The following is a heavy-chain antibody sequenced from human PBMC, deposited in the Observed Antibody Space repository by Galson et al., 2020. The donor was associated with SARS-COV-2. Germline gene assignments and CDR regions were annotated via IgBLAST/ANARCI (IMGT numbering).Heavy chain of an antibody. CDR2: IYWDDDE. Sequence: SGPTLVKPTQTLTLTCTFSGFSLTTSGVGVGWIRQPPGKALEWLAIIYWDDDERYSPSLKSRLTITKDTSKNQVVLTMTNMDPVDTATYYCAHRRSESDEGGDDGDFYFSAFDVWGQGTMVTVSS. CDR3: AHRRSESDEGGDDGDFYFSAFDV. V-gene: IGHV2-5*02. J-gene: IGHJ3*01. CDR1: GFSLTTSGVG. D-gene: IGHD2-21*01.